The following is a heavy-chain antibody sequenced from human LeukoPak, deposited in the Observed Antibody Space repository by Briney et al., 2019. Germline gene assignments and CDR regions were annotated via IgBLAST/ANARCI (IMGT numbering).Heavy chain of an antibody. CDR3: ARGRDYYDISGYHNWFDA. D-gene: IGHD3-22*01. Sequence: ASVKVSCKASGYTFTRYYMHWVRQAPGQGLEWMGIISPSGDTTSYAQKFQGRVTMTRDTSTRTVSLDLSSLRSEDTAVYYCARGRDYYDISGYHNWFDAWGQGTLVTVSS. CDR1: GYTFTRYY. J-gene: IGHJ5*02. V-gene: IGHV1-46*01. CDR2: ISPSGDTT.